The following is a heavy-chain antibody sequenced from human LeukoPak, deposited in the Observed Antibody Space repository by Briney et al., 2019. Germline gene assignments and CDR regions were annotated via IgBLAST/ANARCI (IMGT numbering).Heavy chain of an antibody. CDR3: AKRGAEVGVTVAPGDY. V-gene: IGHV3-30*18. D-gene: IGHD3-16*02. J-gene: IGHJ4*02. Sequence: GRSLRLSCAASGFTFSIYGMHWVRQAPGKGLEWVAVMANDAKTTYYADSVKGRFTISRDNSKNTLYLQMNSLRAEDTAVYYCAKRGAEVGVTVAPGDYWGQGTLVTVSS. CDR1: GFTFSIYG. CDR2: MANDAKTT.